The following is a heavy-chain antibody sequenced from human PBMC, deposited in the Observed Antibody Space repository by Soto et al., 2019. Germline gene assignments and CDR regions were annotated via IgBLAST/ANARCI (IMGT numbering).Heavy chain of an antibody. D-gene: IGHD1-26*01. Sequence: GASVKVSCKASGYTFTNYGISWVRQAPGQGLEWMGWITAYDGNTEYAQKLQGRITMTTDTSTSTAYMELRSLRPDDTAVYYCACNGGSYSRPRYWGQGTLVTVSS. CDR3: ACNGGSYSRPRY. V-gene: IGHV1-18*01. CDR2: ITAYDGNT. J-gene: IGHJ4*02. CDR1: GYTFTNYG.